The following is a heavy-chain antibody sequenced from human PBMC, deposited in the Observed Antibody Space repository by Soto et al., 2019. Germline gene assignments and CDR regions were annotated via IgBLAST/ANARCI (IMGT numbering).Heavy chain of an antibody. CDR3: ARSTWNYYHY. V-gene: IGHV4-59*01. Sequence: SETLSLTCTVSGGSMTTYYWNWIRQPPGKGLEWIGYVYSSGSTDYNPSLKSRVTISVDTSNNQFSLKLSSVTTADTAVYYCARSTWNYYHYWGQGTLVTVSS. J-gene: IGHJ4*02. CDR2: VYSSGST. D-gene: IGHD1-7*01. CDR1: GGSMTTYY.